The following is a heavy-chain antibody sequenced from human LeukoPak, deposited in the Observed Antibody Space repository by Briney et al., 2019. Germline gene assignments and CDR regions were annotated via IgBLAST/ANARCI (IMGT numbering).Heavy chain of an antibody. J-gene: IGHJ2*01. CDR1: GGSISSGGYY. CDR2: INHSGST. Sequence: PSQTLSLTCTVSGGSISSGGYYWSWIRQPPGKGLEWIGEINHSGSTNYNPSLKSRVTISVDTSKNQFSLKLSSVTAADTAVYYCARGRMTTVSWYFDLWGRGTLVTVSS. CDR3: ARGRMTTVSWYFDL. V-gene: IGHV4-61*08. D-gene: IGHD4-11*01.